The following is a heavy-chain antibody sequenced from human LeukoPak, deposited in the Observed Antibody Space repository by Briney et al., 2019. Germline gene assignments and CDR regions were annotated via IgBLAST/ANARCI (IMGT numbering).Heavy chain of an antibody. CDR3: ARGSEVPGDYVSDY. CDR2: ISAYNGNT. V-gene: IGHV1-18*01. D-gene: IGHD4-17*01. CDR1: GYTFTSYG. Sequence: ASVKVSCKASGYTFTSYGISWVRQAPGQGLEWMGWISAYNGNTNYAQKLQGRVTMARDTSTSTVYMELSSLRSEDTAVYYCARGSEVPGDYVSDYWGQGTLVTVSS. J-gene: IGHJ4*02.